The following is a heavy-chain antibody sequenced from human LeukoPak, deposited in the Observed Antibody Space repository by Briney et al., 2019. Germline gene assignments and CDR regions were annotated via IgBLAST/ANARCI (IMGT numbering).Heavy chain of an antibody. D-gene: IGHD6-13*01. V-gene: IGHV1-8*01. Sequence: ASVKVSCKASGFTFTSYDINWVRQATGQGLEWMGWMNPNSGNTGYAQKFQGRVTMTRNTSISTAYMELSSLRSEDTAVYYCARVGIAAAGHFDYWGQGTLVTVSS. CDR1: GFTFTSYD. CDR2: MNPNSGNT. CDR3: ARVGIAAAGHFDY. J-gene: IGHJ4*02.